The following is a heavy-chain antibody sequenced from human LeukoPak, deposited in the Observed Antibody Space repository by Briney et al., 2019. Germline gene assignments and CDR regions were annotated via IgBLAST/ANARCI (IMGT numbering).Heavy chain of an antibody. CDR1: GFTFSSYA. CDR3: ARDRYSAAAGTYNWFDP. D-gene: IGHD6-13*01. Sequence: AGGSLRLSCAASGFTFSSYAMSWVRQAPGKGLEWVSAISGSGGSTYYADSVKGRFTISRDNSKNTLYLQMNSLRAEDTAVYYCARDRYSAAAGTYNWFDPWGQGTLVTVSS. V-gene: IGHV3-23*01. CDR2: ISGSGGST. J-gene: IGHJ5*02.